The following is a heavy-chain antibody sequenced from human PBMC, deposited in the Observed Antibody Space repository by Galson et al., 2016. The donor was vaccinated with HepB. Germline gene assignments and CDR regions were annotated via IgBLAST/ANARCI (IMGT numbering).Heavy chain of an antibody. CDR2: ITIDGSTT. D-gene: IGHD4-23*01. J-gene: IGHJ4*02. CDR3: ARDLWRGGRGDY. V-gene: IGHV3-74*01. CDR1: GFTFSNYW. Sequence: SLRLSCAASGFTFSNYWMHWVRQAPGKGLVWVSHITIDGSTTTYADSVKGRFTISRDNAKNTLYLQMNSLRAEDTAVYYCARDLWRGGRGDYWGQGTLVTVSS.